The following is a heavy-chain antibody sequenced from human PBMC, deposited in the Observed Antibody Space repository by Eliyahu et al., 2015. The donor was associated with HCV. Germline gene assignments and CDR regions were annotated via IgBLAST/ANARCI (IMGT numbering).Heavy chain of an antibody. CDR3: ARDIVPAGIFWDY. CDR2: INQDGSEK. J-gene: IGHJ4*02. Sequence: EVQLVESGGGLVQPGGSLRLSXAAXGFIFSDFWMXWVRQAPGKGLEWVGNINQDGSEKYYVDSVKGRFTISRDNAKNSLYLQINSLRAEDTAVYYCARDIVPAGIFWDYWGQGTLVTVSS. CDR1: GFIFSDFW. V-gene: IGHV3-7*03. D-gene: IGHD6-13*01.